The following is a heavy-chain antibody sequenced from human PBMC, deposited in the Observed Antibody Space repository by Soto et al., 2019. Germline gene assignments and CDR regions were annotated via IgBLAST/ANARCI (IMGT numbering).Heavy chain of an antibody. J-gene: IGHJ4*02. CDR2: LSSDGFGA. CDR1: GFSLSPYW. V-gene: IGHV3-74*03. CDR3: ARDLGGPDY. D-gene: IGHD3-16*01. Sequence: EVHLEESGGGLVQPGGSLRLSCAASGFSLSPYWMHWVHQVPGRGLEWVARLSSDGFGAAYADSVKGRFFISRDIARNTLSLQMNSLRADDTAVYYCARDLGGPDYWGRGTSGTVSS.